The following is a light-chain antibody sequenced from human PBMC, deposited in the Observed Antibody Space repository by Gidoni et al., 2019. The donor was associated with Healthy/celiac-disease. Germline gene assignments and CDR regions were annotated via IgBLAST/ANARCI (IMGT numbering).Light chain of an antibody. J-gene: IGKJ2*01. Sequence: DTEMTQTPRSLSVTPGQPASISCKSSPSLLQSDGKTYLYCYLQKPGQPPQLLIYGVSNRFSGVPDRFSGSGSGTDFTLKISRVEAEDVGVYYCMQSIQLPPYTFXQXTKLEIK. CDR2: GVS. V-gene: IGKV2D-29*01. CDR1: PSLLQSDGKTY. CDR3: MQSIQLPPYT.